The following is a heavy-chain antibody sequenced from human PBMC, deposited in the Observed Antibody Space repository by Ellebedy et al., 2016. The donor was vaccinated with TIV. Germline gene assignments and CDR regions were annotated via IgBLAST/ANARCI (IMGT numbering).Heavy chain of an antibody. J-gene: IGHJ4*02. D-gene: IGHD1-26*01. CDR1: GFTFSNYS. Sequence: PGGSLRLSCAASGFTFSNYSMNWVRQAPGKALEWLSYISSTSGSIYYADSVKGRFTISRDDAMSSLFLQMNSLSAEDTAVYYCARSGELDSWGQGTLVTVSS. CDR2: ISSTSGSI. CDR3: ARSGELDS. V-gene: IGHV3-21*05.